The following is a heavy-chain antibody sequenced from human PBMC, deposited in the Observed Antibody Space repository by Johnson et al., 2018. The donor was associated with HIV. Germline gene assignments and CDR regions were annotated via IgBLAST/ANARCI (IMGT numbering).Heavy chain of an antibody. J-gene: IGHJ3*02. CDR3: ARDWDYYDSSGYYYANMVDAFDI. V-gene: IGHV3-20*04. D-gene: IGHD3-22*01. CDR2: INWNGGST. Sequence: VQLVESGGGLVQPGGSLRLSCAASGFTFSSYWMSWVRQAPGKGLEWVSGINWNGGSTGYADSVKGRFTISRDTAKNSLYLEMNSLRAEDTALYYCARDWDYYDSSGYYYANMVDAFDIWGQGTMVTVSS. CDR1: GFTFSSYW.